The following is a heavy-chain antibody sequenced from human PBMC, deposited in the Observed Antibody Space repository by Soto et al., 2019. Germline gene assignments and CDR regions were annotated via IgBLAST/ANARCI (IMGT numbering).Heavy chain of an antibody. V-gene: IGHV1-2*02. CDR1: GYTFTGYY. Sequence: ASVKVSCKASGYTFTGYYMHWVRQAPGQGLEWMGWINPNSGGTNYAQKFQGRVTMTRDTSISTAYMELSRLRSDDTAVYYCASARYYYDSSGYDPLDYWGQGPLVTVYS. CDR3: ASARYYYDSSGYDPLDY. D-gene: IGHD3-22*01. CDR2: INPNSGGT. J-gene: IGHJ4*02.